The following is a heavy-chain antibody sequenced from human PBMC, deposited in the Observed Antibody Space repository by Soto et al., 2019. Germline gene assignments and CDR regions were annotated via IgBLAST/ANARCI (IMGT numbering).Heavy chain of an antibody. CDR3: AKGPTGGSY. CDR2: ISGSGGST. CDR1: GFSFITYA. V-gene: IGHV3-23*01. J-gene: IGHJ4*02. D-gene: IGHD6-25*01. Sequence: EVQLLESGGGLVQPGGSLRLSCAASGFSFITYAMAWVRQAPGKGLEWVSGISGSGGSTYYADSVKGRFTISRDNSKNTLYLQMNSLRAEDTAVYYCAKGPTGGSYWGQGTLVTVSS.